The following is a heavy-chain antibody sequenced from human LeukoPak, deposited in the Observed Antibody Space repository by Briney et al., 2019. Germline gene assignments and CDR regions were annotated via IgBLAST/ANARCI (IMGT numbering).Heavy chain of an antibody. J-gene: IGHJ4*02. V-gene: IGHV1-69*01. CDR3: AREHSSSWYTTHFDY. CDR1: GGTFSNFV. CDR2: TIPILGTA. D-gene: IGHD6-13*01. Sequence: ASVKVSCKASGGTFSNFVISWVRQAPGQGLEWMGGTIPILGTAKYAQKSQGRVTIIADESTSTVYMKLSSLRSEDTAVYYCAREHSSSWYTTHFDYWGQGTLVTVSS.